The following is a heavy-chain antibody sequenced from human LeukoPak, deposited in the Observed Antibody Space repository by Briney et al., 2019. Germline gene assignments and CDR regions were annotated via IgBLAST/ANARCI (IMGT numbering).Heavy chain of an antibody. D-gene: IGHD3-22*01. Sequence: GGSLRLSCAASGFTFSSFWMSWVRQAPGKGLEWVANIKQDGSEKYYVDSVKGRFTISRDNAKDSLYLQLNSLRAEDTAVYHCARVGEYYYDNGGFAAYFDYWGQGALVTVST. CDR3: ARVGEYYYDNGGFAAYFDY. J-gene: IGHJ4*02. V-gene: IGHV3-7*03. CDR1: GFTFSSFW. CDR2: IKQDGSEK.